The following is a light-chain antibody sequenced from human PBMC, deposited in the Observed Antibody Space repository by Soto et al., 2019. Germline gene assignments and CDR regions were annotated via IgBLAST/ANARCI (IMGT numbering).Light chain of an antibody. CDR2: GAS. CDR3: LQRSDWPLT. CDR1: QSVSSSH. Sequence: EIVLTQSPGTLSSSPGERATLSCRASQSVSSSHLAWYQQKPGQAPRLLIYGASSRATGIPDRFSGSGSGTDFTLTISSLEPEDFAVYYCLQRSDWPLTFGGGSKVEI. J-gene: IGKJ4*01. V-gene: IGKV3D-20*02.